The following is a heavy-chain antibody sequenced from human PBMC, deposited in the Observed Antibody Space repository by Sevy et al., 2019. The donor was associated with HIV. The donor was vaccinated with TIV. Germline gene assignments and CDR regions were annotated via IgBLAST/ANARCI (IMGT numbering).Heavy chain of an antibody. CDR3: AGGRYDSSGSFDAFDI. D-gene: IGHD3-22*01. V-gene: IGHV3-23*01. Sequence: GGSLRLSCAASGFTFSSYALNWVRQAPGKGLEWVSTIYGSRGVTYYADYVKGRFTISRDNSKNTLYLQMNSLRTEDTAVEFCAGGRYDSSGSFDAFDIWGQGTMVTVSS. CDR1: GFTFSSYA. J-gene: IGHJ3*02. CDR2: IYGSRGVT.